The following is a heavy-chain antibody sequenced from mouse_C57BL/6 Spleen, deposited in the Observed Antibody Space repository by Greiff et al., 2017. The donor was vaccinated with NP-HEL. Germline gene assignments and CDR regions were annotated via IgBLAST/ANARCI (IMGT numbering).Heavy chain of an antibody. CDR3: ANYYGSSDFDY. V-gene: IGHV1-78*01. CDR1: GYTFTDHT. D-gene: IGHD1-1*01. CDR2: IYPRDGST. Sequence: VQLQQSDAELVKPGASVKISCKVSGYTFTDHTIHWMKQRPEQGLEWIGYIYPRDGSTKYNEKFKGKATLAADKSSSTAYMQLNSLTSEDSAVYFWANYYGSSDFDYWGQGTTLTVSS. J-gene: IGHJ2*01.